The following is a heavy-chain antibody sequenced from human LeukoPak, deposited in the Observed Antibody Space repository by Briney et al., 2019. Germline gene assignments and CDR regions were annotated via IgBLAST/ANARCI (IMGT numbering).Heavy chain of an antibody. Sequence: SETLSLTCVLSGASVSISHWNWIRQLPGKRVEWIGCLFYTGKTEYNPSLSSPVAISLGTSPNQVSLKMRSVRAADTAVSYCLEGYFEPFAHWGQGILVTVSS. CDR1: GASVSISH. J-gene: IGHJ4*02. CDR3: LEGYFEPFAH. D-gene: IGHD2/OR15-2a*01. CDR2: LFYTGKT. V-gene: IGHV4-59*02.